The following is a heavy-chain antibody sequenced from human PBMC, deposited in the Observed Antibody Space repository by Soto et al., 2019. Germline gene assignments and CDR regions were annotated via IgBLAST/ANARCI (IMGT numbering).Heavy chain of an antibody. D-gene: IGHD2-2*02. V-gene: IGHV3-30*18. CDR1: GFTFNTYG. CDR3: AKSPNFYCSSPNCYKYYFDH. J-gene: IGHJ4*02. CDR2: ISYDGSEK. Sequence: GGSLRLSCAASGFTFNTYGMHWVRQAPGKGLEWVAVISYDGSEKYYVDSVKGRFTISKDNSKNALYLQMNSLRPEDTAVYYCAKSPNFYCSSPNCYKYYFDHWGQGTRVTVSS.